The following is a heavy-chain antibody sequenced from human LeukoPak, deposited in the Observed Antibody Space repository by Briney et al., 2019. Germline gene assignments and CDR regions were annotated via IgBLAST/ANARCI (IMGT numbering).Heavy chain of an antibody. D-gene: IGHD3-10*01. CDR2: MSGSGGST. Sequence: GGSLRLSCAASGFTFSSYAMSWVRQAPGKGLEWVSAMSGSGGSTYCADSVKGRFTISRDNSKNTLYLQMNSLRAEDTAVYFCAKDHWGAIRGEFDYWGQGTLVTVSS. V-gene: IGHV3-23*01. CDR3: AKDHWGAIRGEFDY. CDR1: GFTFSSYA. J-gene: IGHJ4*02.